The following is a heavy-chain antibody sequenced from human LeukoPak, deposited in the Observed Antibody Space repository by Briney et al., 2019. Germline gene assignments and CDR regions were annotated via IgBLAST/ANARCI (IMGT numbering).Heavy chain of an antibody. J-gene: IGHJ5*02. CDR2: SYYSGSS. Sequence: SETLSLTCTVSGASISSYYWSWIRQPPGKGLEWIGYSYYSGSSDYNPSLKSRVTISVDTSKNQFSLILSSVTAADTAVYYCARGGNRFDPWGQGTVVTVSS. D-gene: IGHD1-26*01. V-gene: IGHV4-59*01. CDR1: GASISSYY. CDR3: ARGGNRFDP.